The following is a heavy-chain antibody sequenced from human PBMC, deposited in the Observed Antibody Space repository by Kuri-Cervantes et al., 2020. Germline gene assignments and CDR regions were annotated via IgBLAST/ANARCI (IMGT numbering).Heavy chain of an antibody. J-gene: IGHJ4*02. CDR1: GGTFSSYA. CDR2: INPNSGGT. V-gene: IGHV1-2*02. CDR3: TRGPFPSPY. Sequence: ASVKVSCKASGGTFSSYAISWVRQAPGQGLEWMGWINPNSGGTNYAQKFQGRVTMTRDTSISTAYMELSSLRSDDTAVYFCTRGPFPSPYWGQGTLVTVSS.